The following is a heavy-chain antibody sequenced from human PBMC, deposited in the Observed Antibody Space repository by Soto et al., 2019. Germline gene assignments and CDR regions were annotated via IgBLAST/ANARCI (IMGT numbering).Heavy chain of an antibody. V-gene: IGHV1-18*04. D-gene: IGHD4-4*01. Sequence: EASVKVSCKASGYTFTSYAITWVRQAPGQGLEWMGWISGYNGNTKYAQKLQGRVTMTTDTSTSTAYMEMRSLRSDDTAVYYCARGGTTNYYYYGMDVWGQGTTGTVSS. CDR2: ISGYNGNT. J-gene: IGHJ6*02. CDR1: GYTFTSYA. CDR3: ARGGTTNYYYYGMDV.